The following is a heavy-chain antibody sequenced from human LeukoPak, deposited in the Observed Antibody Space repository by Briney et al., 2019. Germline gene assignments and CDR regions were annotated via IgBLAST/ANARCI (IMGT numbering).Heavy chain of an antibody. V-gene: IGHV3-23*01. J-gene: IGHJ4*02. Sequence: GGSLRLSCAASGFTFSSYAMSWVRQAPGEGLEWVSAISGSGGTTYYPNSVKGRFTISRDNSKDTLYLQMNSLRAEDTAVYYCAKDSQVISTYYFDYWGQGTLVTVSS. D-gene: IGHD2-21*01. CDR1: GFTFSSYA. CDR2: ISGSGGTT. CDR3: AKDSQVISTYYFDY.